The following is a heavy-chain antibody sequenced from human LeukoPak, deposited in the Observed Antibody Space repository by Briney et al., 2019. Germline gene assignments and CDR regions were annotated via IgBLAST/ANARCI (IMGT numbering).Heavy chain of an antibody. CDR1: GFTFSSYG. CDR3: ARDPDYYDSSGSPGYFDP. J-gene: IGHJ2*01. CDR2: ISYDGSNK. Sequence: PGRSLRLSCAASGFTFSSYGMHWVRQAPGKGLEWVAVISYDGSNKYYADSVKGRFTISRDNSKNTLYLQMNSLRAEDTAVYYCARDPDYYDSSGSPGYFDPWGRGTLVTVSS. V-gene: IGHV3-30*19. D-gene: IGHD3-22*01.